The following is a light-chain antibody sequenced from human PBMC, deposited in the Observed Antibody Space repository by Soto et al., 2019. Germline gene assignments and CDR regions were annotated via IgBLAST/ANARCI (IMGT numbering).Light chain of an antibody. J-gene: IGLJ2*01. V-gene: IGLV1-44*01. Sequence: QSVLTQPPSAPGTPGQRVTISCSGSSSNIGSNTVNWYQQLPGTAPKLLIYSNNQRPSGVPDRFSGSKSGTSASLAISGLQSEDEADYYSAAWDDSLNFVVFGGGTKLTVL. CDR2: SNN. CDR1: SSNIGSNT. CDR3: AAWDDSLNFVV.